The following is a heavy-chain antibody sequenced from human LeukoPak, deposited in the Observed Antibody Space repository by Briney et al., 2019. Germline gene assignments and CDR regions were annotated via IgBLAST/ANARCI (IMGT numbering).Heavy chain of an antibody. V-gene: IGHV1-2*06. CDR1: GYTFTDYY. Sequence: ASVKVSCKASGYTFTDYYMHWVRQAPGQGLEWMGRINPNSGGTNYAQKFQGRVTMTRDTSISTAYMELSSLRSEDTAVYYCALAGFLEWLSGPFDYWGQGTLVTVSS. D-gene: IGHD3-3*01. J-gene: IGHJ4*02. CDR3: ALAGFLEWLSGPFDY. CDR2: INPNSGGT.